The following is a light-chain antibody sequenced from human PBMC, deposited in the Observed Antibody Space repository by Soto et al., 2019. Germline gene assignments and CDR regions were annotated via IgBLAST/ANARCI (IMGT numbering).Light chain of an antibody. CDR3: QQYDSSPLT. CDR2: GAS. V-gene: IGKV3-20*01. Sequence: EIVLTQSPGTLSLSPGERATLSCRASQSVSSSFLAWYQQKPGQALRLLIYGASSRATGIPDRFSGSGSGTDFTLTIGRLEPEDVAVYYCQQYDSSPLTFGGGTKVEIK. CDR1: QSVSSSF. J-gene: IGKJ4*01.